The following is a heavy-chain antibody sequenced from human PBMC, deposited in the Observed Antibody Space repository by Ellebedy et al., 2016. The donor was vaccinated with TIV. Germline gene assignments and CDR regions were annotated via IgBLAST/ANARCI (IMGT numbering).Heavy chain of an antibody. D-gene: IGHD3-16*01. V-gene: IGHV3-30*03. CDR2: ISPDGSRK. J-gene: IGHJ4*02. CDR3: TRGPTHGGFDY. CDR1: GFTFSSSD. Sequence: GESLKISCAASGFTFSSSDIHWVRQAPGKGLEWVAHISPDGSRKYYTESVKGRFTFSRDNSKNTLSLQMNSLRVEDTAVYYCTRGPTHGGFDYWGQGTLVTVSS.